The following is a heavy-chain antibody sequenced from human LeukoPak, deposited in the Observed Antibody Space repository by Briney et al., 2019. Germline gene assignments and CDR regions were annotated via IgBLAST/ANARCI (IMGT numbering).Heavy chain of an antibody. CDR1: GGSISSYY. V-gene: IGHV4-59*13. CDR3: ARGRTFDN. Sequence: SETLSLTCSVTGGSISSYYWTWIRQPPGKGLEWIGYIYYSGSTNYNPSLKSRVTISVDTSKNQFSLRLSSVTAADTAVYYCARGRTFDNWGQGTLVTVSS. J-gene: IGHJ4*02. CDR2: IYYSGST.